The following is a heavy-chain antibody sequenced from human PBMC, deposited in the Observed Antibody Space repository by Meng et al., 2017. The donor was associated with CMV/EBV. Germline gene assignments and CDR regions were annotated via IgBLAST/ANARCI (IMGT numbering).Heavy chain of an antibody. CDR3: ARDDYDFWSGYYYGYYYYYGMDV. J-gene: IGHJ6*02. D-gene: IGHD3-3*01. CDR1: GGSISSGGYY. CDR2: IYYSGST. Sequence: LRLSCTVSGGSISSGGYYWSWIRQHPGKGLEWIGYIYYSGSTYYNPSLKSRVTISVDTSKNQFSLKLSSVTAADTAVYYCARDDYDFWSGYYYGYYYYYGMDVWGQGTTVTVSS. V-gene: IGHV4-31*03.